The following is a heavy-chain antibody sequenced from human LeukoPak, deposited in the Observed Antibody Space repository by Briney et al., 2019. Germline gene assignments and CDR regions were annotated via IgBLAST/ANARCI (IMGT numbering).Heavy chain of an antibody. CDR2: ISAYNGNT. D-gene: IGHD6-13*01. Sequence: ASVKVSCKASGYTFTSYGISWVRQAPGQGLEWMGWISAYNGNTNYAQKLQGRVTMTTDTSTSTACMELRSLRSDDTAVYYCAREGGTRYSSSWYQVFYYYYYGMDVWGQGTTVTVSS. CDR3: AREGGTRYSSSWYQVFYYYYYGMDV. CDR1: GYTFTSYG. V-gene: IGHV1-18*01. J-gene: IGHJ6*02.